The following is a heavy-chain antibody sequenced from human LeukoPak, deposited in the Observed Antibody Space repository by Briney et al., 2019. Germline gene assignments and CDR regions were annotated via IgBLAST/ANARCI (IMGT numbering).Heavy chain of an antibody. V-gene: IGHV3-33*01. Sequence: GGSLRLSCAASGFTFSSYGMHWVRQAPGKGLEWVAVIWYDGSNKFYADSVRGRFTISRDNSKNTLYLQMHSLRAEDTAVYYCARDGPHNNGYPYFVDWGRGTLVTVSS. CDR3: ARDGPHNNGYPYFVD. D-gene: IGHD5-24*01. CDR2: IWYDGSNK. J-gene: IGHJ4*02. CDR1: GFTFSSYG.